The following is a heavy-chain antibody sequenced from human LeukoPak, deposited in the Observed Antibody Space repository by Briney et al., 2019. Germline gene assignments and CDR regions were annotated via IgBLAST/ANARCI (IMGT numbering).Heavy chain of an antibody. CDR1: GFTFGTYW. CDR2: TNQDGTEK. V-gene: IGHV3-7*01. J-gene: IGHJ4*02. Sequence: PGESLRLSCTASGFTFGTYWMSWVRHPPGKGLEWVAKTNQDGTEKYYVDSVKGRFTISRDNAKNSLYLQMNSLRVEDTATYYCAKVAHYYYGSESYYFFEHWGQGTPVTASS. D-gene: IGHD3-10*01. CDR3: AKVAHYYYGSESYYFFEH.